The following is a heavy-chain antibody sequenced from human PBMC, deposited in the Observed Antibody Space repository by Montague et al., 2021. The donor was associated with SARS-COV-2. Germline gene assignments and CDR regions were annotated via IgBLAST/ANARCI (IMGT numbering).Heavy chain of an antibody. CDR3: ARGRQWLVLGQVDY. V-gene: IGHV3-30*04. CDR1: GFTFSSHP. D-gene: IGHD3-22*01. Sequence: SRRLSWAASGFTFSSHPMHWVRQAPGNGLEWVAVISFDGSSKYYVDSMKGRLTISRDNSKNTLFLQMNSLRVEDTAVYYCARGRQWLVLGQVDYWGQGTLVTVSS. J-gene: IGHJ4*02. CDR2: ISFDGSSK.